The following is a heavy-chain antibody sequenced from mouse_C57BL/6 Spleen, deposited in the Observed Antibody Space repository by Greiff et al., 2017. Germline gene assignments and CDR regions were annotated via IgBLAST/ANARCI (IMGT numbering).Heavy chain of an antibody. CDR3: GGSSNFDY. J-gene: IGHJ2*01. CDR2: IDPSDSYT. CDR1: GYTFTSYC. Sequence: VQLQQPGAELVKPGASVKLSCKASGYTFTSYCMQWVKQRPGQGLEWIGEIDPSDSYTNYNQKFKAKATLTVDTSSSTAYMQLSSLTSEDSAVYYCGGSSNFDYWGQGTTLTVSS. V-gene: IGHV1-50*01. D-gene: IGHD1-1*01.